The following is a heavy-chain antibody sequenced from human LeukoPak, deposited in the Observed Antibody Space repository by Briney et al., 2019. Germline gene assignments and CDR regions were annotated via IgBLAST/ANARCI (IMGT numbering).Heavy chain of an antibody. CDR1: GFTFSSYA. V-gene: IGHV3-23*01. Sequence: GGSLRLSCAASGFTFSSYAMSWVRQAPGKGLEWVSAISGSGGSTFYADSLKGRFTISRDNSKNTLYLQMDSLRTEDTAVYYCAKDWGSSGWYNYFDPWGQGTLVTVSS. D-gene: IGHD6-19*01. J-gene: IGHJ5*02. CDR3: AKDWGSSGWYNYFDP. CDR2: ISGSGGST.